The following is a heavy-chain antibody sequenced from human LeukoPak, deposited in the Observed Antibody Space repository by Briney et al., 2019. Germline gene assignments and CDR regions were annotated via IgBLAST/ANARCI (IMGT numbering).Heavy chain of an antibody. CDR1: GGSFSGYY. J-gene: IGHJ4*02. V-gene: IGHV4-34*01. CDR3: ARGIAAAGPFDY. D-gene: IGHD6-13*01. CDR2: INHSGST. Sequence: SETLSLTCAVYGGSFSGYYWSWIRQPPGKGLEWIGEINHSGSTNYNPSLKSRVTISVDTSKNQFSLKPSSVTAADTAVYYCARGIAAAGPFDYWGQGTLVTVSS.